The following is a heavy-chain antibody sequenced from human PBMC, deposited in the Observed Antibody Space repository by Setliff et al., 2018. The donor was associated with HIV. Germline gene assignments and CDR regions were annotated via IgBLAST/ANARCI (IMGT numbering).Heavy chain of an antibody. V-gene: IGHV4-59*01. CDR3: ARGGDSSAFN. CDR1: GGSFSGYY. J-gene: IGHJ4*02. Sequence: SETLSLTCAVYGGSFSGYYWSWIRQPPGKGLEWIGYIYYSGSTNYNPSLKSRVTISVDTSKNQFSLMLDSVTAADTAVYYCARGGDSSAFNWGQGTLVTVSS. CDR2: IYYSGST. D-gene: IGHD6-19*01.